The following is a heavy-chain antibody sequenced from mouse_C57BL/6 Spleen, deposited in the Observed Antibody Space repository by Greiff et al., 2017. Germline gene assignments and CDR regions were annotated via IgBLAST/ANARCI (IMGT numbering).Heavy chain of an antibody. J-gene: IGHJ4*01. CDR1: GFTFSDYG. CDR3: ARDYDYDEYYAMDY. Sequence: EVQRVESGGGLVKPGGSLKLSCAASGFTFSDYGMHWVRQAPEKGLEWVAYISSGSSTIYYADTVKGRFTISRDNANNTLFLQMTSLRSEDTAMYYCARDYDYDEYYAMDYWGQGTSVTVSS. D-gene: IGHD2-4*01. CDR2: ISSGSSTI. V-gene: IGHV5-17*01.